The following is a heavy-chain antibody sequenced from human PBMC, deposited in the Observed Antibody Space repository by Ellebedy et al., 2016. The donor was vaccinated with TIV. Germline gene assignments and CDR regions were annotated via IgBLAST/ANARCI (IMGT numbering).Heavy chain of an antibody. J-gene: IGHJ4*02. D-gene: IGHD4-23*01. CDR1: GGSISSYY. V-gene: IGHV4-59*01. CDR2: IYYSGST. CDR3: ARGATVVMLNY. Sequence: MPSETLSLTCTVSGGSISSYYWSWIRQPPGKGLELIGYIYYSGSTNYNPSLKSRVTLSVDTSKNQFSLKLSSVTAADTAVYYCARGATVVMLNYWGQGTLVTVSS.